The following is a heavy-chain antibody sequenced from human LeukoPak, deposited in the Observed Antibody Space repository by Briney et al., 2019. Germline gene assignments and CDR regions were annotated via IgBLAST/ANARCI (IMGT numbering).Heavy chain of an antibody. CDR3: ARVLWFGALNNWFDP. Sequence: SENLSLTCTVSGGSISSYYWSWIRQPAGKGLEWIGRIYTSGSTNYNPSLKSRVTMSVDTSKNQFSLKLSSVTAADTAVYYCARVLWFGALNNWFDPWGQGTLVTVSS. D-gene: IGHD3-10*01. J-gene: IGHJ5*02. CDR2: IYTSGST. V-gene: IGHV4-4*07. CDR1: GGSISSYY.